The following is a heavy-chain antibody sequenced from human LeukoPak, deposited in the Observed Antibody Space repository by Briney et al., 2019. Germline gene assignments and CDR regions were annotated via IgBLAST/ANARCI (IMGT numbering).Heavy chain of an antibody. CDR1: GYTFTSYG. V-gene: IGHV1-18*01. J-gene: IGHJ4*02. Sequence: GASVKVSCKASGYTFTSYGISWVRQAPGQGLEWMGWISAYNGNTNYAQKLQGRVTMTTDTSTSTAYMELRSLRSDDTAVYYCARSLFSFTVVTPHGYWGQGTLVTVSS. D-gene: IGHD4-23*01. CDR2: ISAYNGNT. CDR3: ARSLFSFTVVTPHGY.